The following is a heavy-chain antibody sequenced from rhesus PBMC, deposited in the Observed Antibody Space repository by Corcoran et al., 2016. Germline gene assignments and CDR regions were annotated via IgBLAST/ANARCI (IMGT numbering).Heavy chain of an antibody. CDR1: GGSISSSNW. CDR2: SSGSRGST. J-gene: IGHJ4*01. Sequence: QVQLQESGPGLVKPSETLSLTCAVSGGSISSSNWWSWIRQPPGKGLEWIGYSSGSRGSTDYNPSLKMLGTISKDTSKNQCSPKLSSVTAADTAVDYCARPRSGYWGQGVLVTVSS. D-gene: IGHD1-44*01. CDR3: ARPRSGY. V-gene: IGHV4-65*02.